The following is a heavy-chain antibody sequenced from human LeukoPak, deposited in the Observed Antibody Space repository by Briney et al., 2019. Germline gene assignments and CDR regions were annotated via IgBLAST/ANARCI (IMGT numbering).Heavy chain of an antibody. D-gene: IGHD2-15*01. Sequence: GGSLRLSCAASGFTFSSYGMHWVRQAPGQGLEWVAVIWYDGSNQYYGDSVKGRFTISRDNSKKTLYLQMNSLRAEDTAVYYCASEVAAANYRGDWFDPWGQGTLVTVSS. V-gene: IGHV3-33*01. J-gene: IGHJ5*02. CDR2: IWYDGSNQ. CDR3: ASEVAAANYRGDWFDP. CDR1: GFTFSSYG.